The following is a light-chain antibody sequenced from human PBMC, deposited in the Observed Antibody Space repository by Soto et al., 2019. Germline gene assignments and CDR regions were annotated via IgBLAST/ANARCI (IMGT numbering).Light chain of an antibody. Sequence: EIVLTQSPGTLSLSPGERATLSCGASQSVSSNYLAWFQQNPGQAPRLLIYGASNRATGIPDRFSGSGSGTDFTLTISRLEPEDFAVYYCQQYGGSPFTFGPGTKVDNK. CDR2: GAS. CDR3: QQYGGSPFT. J-gene: IGKJ3*01. V-gene: IGKV3-20*01. CDR1: QSVSSNY.